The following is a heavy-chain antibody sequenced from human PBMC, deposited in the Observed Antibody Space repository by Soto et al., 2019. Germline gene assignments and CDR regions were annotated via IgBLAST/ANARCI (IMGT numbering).Heavy chain of an antibody. CDR2: ISAYNGNT. CDR3: ARVGPTKVTTYWFDP. D-gene: IGHD4-4*01. CDR1: GYTFTSYG. Sequence: ASVKVSCKASGYTFTSYGISWVRQAPGQGLEWMGWISAYNGNTNYAQKLQGRVTMTTDTSTSTAYMELRSLRSDDTAVYYCARVGPTKVTTYWFDPWGQGTLVTVSS. J-gene: IGHJ5*02. V-gene: IGHV1-18*01.